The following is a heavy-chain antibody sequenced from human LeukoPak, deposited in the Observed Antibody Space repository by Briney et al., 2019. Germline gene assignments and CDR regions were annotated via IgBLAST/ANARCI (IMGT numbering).Heavy chain of an antibody. V-gene: IGHV4-59*10. J-gene: IGHJ5*02. D-gene: IGHD3-10*01. CDR2: LYTSGST. Sequence: SETLSLTCVVYGGSFSGYYWSWIRQPAGKGLEWIGRLYTSGSTNYNPSLNSRVTISVDTSKNQFSLELSSVTAADTAVYYCARPRGYGSGRPNWFDPWGQGTLVTVSS. CDR1: GGSFSGYY. CDR3: ARPRGYGSGRPNWFDP.